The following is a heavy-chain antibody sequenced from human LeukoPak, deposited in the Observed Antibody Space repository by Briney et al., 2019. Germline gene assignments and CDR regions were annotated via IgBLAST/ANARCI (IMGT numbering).Heavy chain of an antibody. CDR2: ISSSGSTI. CDR3: ARNLPYYYDSSGPCAY. J-gene: IGHJ4*02. V-gene: IGHV3-11*01. CDR1: GFTFSDYY. D-gene: IGHD3-22*01. Sequence: PGGSLRLSCAASGFTFSDYYMSWIRQAPGKGLEWVSYISSSGSTIYYADSVKGRFTISRDNAKNSLYLQMNSLRAEDTAVYYCARNLPYYYDSSGPCAYWGQGTLVTVSS.